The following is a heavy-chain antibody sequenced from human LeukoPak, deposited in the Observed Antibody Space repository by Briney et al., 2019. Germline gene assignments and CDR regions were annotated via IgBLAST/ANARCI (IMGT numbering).Heavy chain of an antibody. CDR3: ARDPGYDFWSGRPLNY. D-gene: IGHD3-3*01. CDR2: ISSSGSTI. J-gene: IGHJ4*02. V-gene: IGHV3-11*04. CDR1: GFTFSDYY. Sequence: GGSLRLSCAASGFTFSDYYMSWIRQAPGKGLEWVSYISSSGSTIYYADSVKGRFTISRDNAKNSLYLQMNSLRAEDTAVYYCARDPGYDFWSGRPLNYWGQGTLVTVSS.